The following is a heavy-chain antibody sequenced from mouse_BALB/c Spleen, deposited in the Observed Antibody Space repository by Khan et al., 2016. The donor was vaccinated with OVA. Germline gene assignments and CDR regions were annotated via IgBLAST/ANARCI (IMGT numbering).Heavy chain of an antibody. D-gene: IGHD4-1*01. CDR2: ISYSGST. J-gene: IGHJ3*01. CDR3: AMGRTY. CDR1: GYSITSDYA. Sequence: EVQLQESGPGLVKPSQSLSLTCTVTGYSITSDYAWNWIRQFPGNKLEWMGYISYSGSTSYNPFLKSRFSISRDTSKNQFFLQLHSVTTEDTATYYCAMGRTYWGQGTLVTVSA. V-gene: IGHV3-2*02.